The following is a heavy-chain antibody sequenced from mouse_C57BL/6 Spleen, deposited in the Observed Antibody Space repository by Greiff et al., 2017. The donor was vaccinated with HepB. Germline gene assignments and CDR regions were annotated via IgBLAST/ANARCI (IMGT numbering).Heavy chain of an antibody. CDR3: TKAAIYYGNYGYAMDY. CDR2: IDPEDGDT. D-gene: IGHD2-1*01. CDR1: GFNIKDYY. J-gene: IGHJ4*01. Sequence: VQLKESGAELVRPGASVKLSCTASGFNIKDYYMHWVKQRPEQGLEWIGRIDPEDGDTEYAPKFQGKATMTADTSSNTAYLQLSSLTSEDTAVYYFTKAAIYYGNYGYAMDYWGQRTSVTVSS. V-gene: IGHV14-1*01.